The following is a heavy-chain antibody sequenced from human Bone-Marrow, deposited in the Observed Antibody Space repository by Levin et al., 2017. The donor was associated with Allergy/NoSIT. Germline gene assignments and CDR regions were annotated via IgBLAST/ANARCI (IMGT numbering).Heavy chain of an antibody. J-gene: IGHJ4*02. CDR3: ARMSGDSFGRAY. CDR2: FSSAGST. Sequence: SETLSLTCTVSGASINTYFWTWVRQAPGQGLEWIAYFSSAGSTKSSYNPSLKSRVTLSTDTSKNQFSLKLTSVTPSDSSVYYCARMSGDSFGRAYWGQGALVSVAS. D-gene: IGHD3-3*01. V-gene: IGHV4-59*01. CDR1: GASINTYF.